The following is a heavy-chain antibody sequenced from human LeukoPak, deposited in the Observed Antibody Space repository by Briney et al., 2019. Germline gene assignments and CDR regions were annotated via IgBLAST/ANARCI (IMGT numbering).Heavy chain of an antibody. V-gene: IGHV3-7*01. CDR2: IKEDGREK. D-gene: IGHD1-26*01. CDR3: ARDKIVGATKLDY. CDR1: GFTFSSYW. Sequence: PGGSLRLSCAASGFTFSSYWMSWVRQAPGKGLEWVANIKEDGREKRYVDSVKGRFTISRDNAKNSLYLQMNSLRAEDTAVYYCARDKIVGATKLDYWGQGTLVTVSS. J-gene: IGHJ4*02.